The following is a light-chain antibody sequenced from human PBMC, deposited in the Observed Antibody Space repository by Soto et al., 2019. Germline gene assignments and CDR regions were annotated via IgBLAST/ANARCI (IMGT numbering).Light chain of an antibody. CDR3: QQYGSSRT. J-gene: IGKJ1*01. Sequence: DIVLTQSPGTLSLSPGERATLSCRASQSVSSNYLAWYQHRPGQAPRLLIYGASSRATGIPDRFSGSGSGTDFTLTINRLEPEDFAVYYCQQYGSSRTFGQGTKVDI. CDR2: GAS. V-gene: IGKV3-20*01. CDR1: QSVSSNY.